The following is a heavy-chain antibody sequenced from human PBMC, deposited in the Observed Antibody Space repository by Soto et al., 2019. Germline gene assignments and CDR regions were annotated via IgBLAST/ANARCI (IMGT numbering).Heavy chain of an antibody. Sequence: QVQLVQSGAELKKPGVSVKVSCKASGYPFTTYFMNWVRQAPGQGLEWLGVINFSAGTTSYAQKFQGRVTMTRDTSRSTAYMELSSLRSEDTAVYYCATPGQSSGWSSYAMGVWGQGTTVTVSS. CDR3: ATPGQSSGWSSYAMGV. D-gene: IGHD6-19*01. V-gene: IGHV1-46*01. CDR1: GYPFTTYF. J-gene: IGHJ6*02. CDR2: INFSAGTT.